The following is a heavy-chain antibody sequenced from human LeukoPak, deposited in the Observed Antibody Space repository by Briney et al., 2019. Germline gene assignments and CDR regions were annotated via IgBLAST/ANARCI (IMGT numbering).Heavy chain of an antibody. V-gene: IGHV5-51*01. J-gene: IGHJ4*02. Sequence: GESLKISCKGSGYTFTSFWIGWVLQMPGKGLEWMASIYPGDSDTTYSPSFQGQVAISADKSSSTAYLRLSSLKASDTAIYYCVRGWWSFDYWGQGSLVTVSS. CDR2: IYPGDSDT. CDR3: VRGWWSFDY. CDR1: GYTFTSFW. D-gene: IGHD3-16*01.